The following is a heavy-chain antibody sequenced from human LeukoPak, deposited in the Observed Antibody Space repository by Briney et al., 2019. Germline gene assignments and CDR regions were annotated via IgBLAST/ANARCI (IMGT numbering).Heavy chain of an antibody. CDR1: GFTFSSYA. D-gene: IGHD3-22*01. J-gene: IGHJ5*02. Sequence: GGSLRLSCAASGFTFSSYAMSWVRQAPGKGLEWVSAISGSGGSTYYADSVKGRFTISRDNSKNTLYLQMNSLRAEDTAVYYCAKDSRQYYYDSSAPGPWGQGTLVTVSS. V-gene: IGHV3-23*01. CDR3: AKDSRQYYYDSSAPGP. CDR2: ISGSGGST.